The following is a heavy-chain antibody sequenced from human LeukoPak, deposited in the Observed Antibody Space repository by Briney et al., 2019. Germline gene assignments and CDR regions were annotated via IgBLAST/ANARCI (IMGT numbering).Heavy chain of an antibody. J-gene: IGHJ1*01. V-gene: IGHV4-59*08. CDR1: GDSIDPYS. CDR3: ARHQGSAVFNY. Sequence: PSETLSLTCTISGDSIDPYSWSWIRQPPGKGLVWIGYISHIGTIKYNTSLMSRVSMGLDKPNNEFSLSLRSVTATDTALYFCARHQGSAVFNYWGRGVPVIVSS. D-gene: IGHD5/OR15-5a*01. CDR2: ISHIGTI.